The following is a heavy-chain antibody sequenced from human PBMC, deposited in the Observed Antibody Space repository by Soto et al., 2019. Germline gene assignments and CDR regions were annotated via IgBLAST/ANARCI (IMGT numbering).Heavy chain of an antibody. CDR3: ARSSGGNFGIIIEGSNWFDP. CDR1: GDTFTSYY. J-gene: IGHJ5*02. V-gene: IGHV1-46*01. Sequence: ASVKVSCKAPGDTFTSYYRNWVRQDPGQGLEWMGVINPHGGSTKYAQKFQGRVTMTRDTSRSTVYMDLRSLRSDDTAIYYCARSSGGNFGIIIEGSNWFDPWGQGTLVTVSS. CDR2: INPHGGST. D-gene: IGHD3-3*01.